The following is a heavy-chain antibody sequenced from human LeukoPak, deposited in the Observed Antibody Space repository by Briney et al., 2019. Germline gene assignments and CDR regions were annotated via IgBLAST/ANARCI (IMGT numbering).Heavy chain of an antibody. D-gene: IGHD6-13*01. J-gene: IGHJ2*01. V-gene: IGHV3-9*03. CDR2: ISWNSGSI. CDR1: GFTFDDYA. CDR3: AKDMGSSWSHTDWYFDL. Sequence: GGSLRPSCAASGFTFDDYAMHWVRQAPGKGLEWVSGISWNSGSIGYADSVKGRFTISRDNAKNSLYLQMNSLRAEDMALYYCAKDMGSSWSHTDWYFDLWGRGTLVTVSS.